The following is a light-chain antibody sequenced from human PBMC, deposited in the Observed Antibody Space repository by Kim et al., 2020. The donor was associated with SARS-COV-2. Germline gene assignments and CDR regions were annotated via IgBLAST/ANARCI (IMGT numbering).Light chain of an antibody. CDR1: NSDIGRFNF. V-gene: IGLV2-14*03. CDR2: DVT. J-gene: IGLJ1*01. CDR3: ASYTGTNTLEGF. Sequence: QSALTQPASVSGSPGQSITISCTGTNSDIGRFNFVSWYQQHPGKAPKLLIFDVTDRPSGISDRFSGSKSGNTASLTISGLQADDEATYYCASYTGTNTLEGFFASGTKVTVL.